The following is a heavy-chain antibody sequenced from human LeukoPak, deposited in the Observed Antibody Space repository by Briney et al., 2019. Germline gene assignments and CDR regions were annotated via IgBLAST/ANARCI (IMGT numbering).Heavy chain of an antibody. D-gene: IGHD2-21*01. J-gene: IGHJ4*02. Sequence: GGSLRLSCAASGFTFSSYGMHWVRQAPGKGLEWVAYISSSSNTIYYADSVKGRFTISRDNAKNSLYLQMNSLRAEDTAVYYCATESGAYSGTCFDDWGQGSLVTVS. CDR1: GFTFSSYG. CDR2: ISSSSNTI. V-gene: IGHV3-48*01. CDR3: ATESGAYSGTCFDD.